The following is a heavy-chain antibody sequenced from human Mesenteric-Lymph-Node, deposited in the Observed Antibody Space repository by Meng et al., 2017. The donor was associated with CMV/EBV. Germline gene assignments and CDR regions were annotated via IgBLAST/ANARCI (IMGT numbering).Heavy chain of an antibody. CDR3: AKDGGAWSVTD. V-gene: IGHV3-30*02. J-gene: IGHJ4*02. D-gene: IGHD3-3*01. CDR2: IRYDGTNE. Sequence: GESLKISCAASGFTFSDSPLHWVRQAPGKGLEWVTFIRYDGTNEYYADSVKGRFTISRDNSRSTLYLQMNSLRGADTAVYYCAKDGGAWSVTDWGQGTLVTVSS. CDR1: GFTFSDSP.